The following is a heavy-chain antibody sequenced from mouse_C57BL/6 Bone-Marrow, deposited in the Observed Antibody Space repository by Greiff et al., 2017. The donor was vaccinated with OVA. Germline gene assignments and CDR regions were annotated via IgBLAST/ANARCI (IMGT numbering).Heavy chain of an antibody. CDR2: IWSGGGS. Sequence: QVHVKQSGPGLVAPSQSLSITCTVSGFSLTSYAISWVRQSPGKGLEWFGEIWSGGGSNYNSVLISRLSISKDNAKSQVCLKMNRLQTDDTARYYSARNVYYYGSSYWYFDYWGQGTTLTVSS. CDR1: GFSLTSYA. V-gene: IGHV2-9-1*01. J-gene: IGHJ2*01. D-gene: IGHD1-1*01. CDR3: ARNVYYYGSSYWYFDY.